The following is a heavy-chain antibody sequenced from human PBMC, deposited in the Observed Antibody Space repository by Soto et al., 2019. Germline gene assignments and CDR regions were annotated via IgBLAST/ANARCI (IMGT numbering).Heavy chain of an antibody. CDR1: GRSSSSGGYS. CDR2: IYHSGST. D-gene: IGHD4-17*01. Sequence: SETLSVTWAVAGRSSSSGGYSCRCLLQPPGKGLEWIWYIYHSGSTYYNPSLKSRVTISVDRSKNQFSLKLSSVTAADTAVYYCVVWNGATMTTVTTLAFDICRQVTTVAVSS. CDR3: VVWNGATMTTVTTLAFDI. J-gene: IGHJ3*02. V-gene: IGHV4-30-2*01.